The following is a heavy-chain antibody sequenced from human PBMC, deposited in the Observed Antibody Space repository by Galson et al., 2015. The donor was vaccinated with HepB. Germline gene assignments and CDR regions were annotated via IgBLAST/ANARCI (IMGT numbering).Heavy chain of an antibody. CDR1: GGTFSSYT. V-gene: IGHV1-69*02. J-gene: IGHJ6*02. Sequence: SVKVSCKASGGTFSSYTISWVRQAPGQGLEWMGRFIPILGIANYAQKFQGRVTITADKSTSTAYMELSSLRSEDTAVYYCARGEDCGGDCIRPGYGMDVWGQGTTVTVSS. CDR2: FIPILGIA. CDR3: ARGEDCGGDCIRPGYGMDV. D-gene: IGHD2-21*02.